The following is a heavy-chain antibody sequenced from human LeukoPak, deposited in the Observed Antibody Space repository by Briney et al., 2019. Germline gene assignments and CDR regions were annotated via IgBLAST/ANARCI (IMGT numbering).Heavy chain of an antibody. J-gene: IGHJ4*02. CDR3: ARAPITMVRGVILDFDY. V-gene: IGHV1-18*04. Sequence: ASVKVSCKASGYTCTSYGISWVRQAPGQGLEWMGWISAYNGNTNYAQKLQGRVTMTTETSTSTAYMELRSLRSDDTAVYYCARAPITMVRGVILDFDYWGQGTLVTVSS. CDR1: GYTCTSYG. CDR2: ISAYNGNT. D-gene: IGHD3-10*01.